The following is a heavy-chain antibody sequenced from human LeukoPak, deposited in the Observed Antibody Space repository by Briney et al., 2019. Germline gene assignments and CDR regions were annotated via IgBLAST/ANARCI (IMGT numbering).Heavy chain of an antibody. J-gene: IGHJ6*03. CDR1: GGSISSSNW. CDR3: ARFFHVRVSDYYMDV. V-gene: IGHV4-4*02. D-gene: IGHD2/OR15-2a*01. Sequence: TSETLSLTCAVSGGSISSSNWWSWVRQPPGKGLEWIGEIYHSGSTNYNPSLKSRVTISVDKSKNQFSLKLSSVTAADTAVYYCARFFHVRVSDYYMDVWGKGTTVTVSS. CDR2: IYHSGST.